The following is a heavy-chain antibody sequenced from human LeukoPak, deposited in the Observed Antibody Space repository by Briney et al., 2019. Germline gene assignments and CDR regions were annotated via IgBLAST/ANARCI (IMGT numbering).Heavy chain of an antibody. CDR2: ISTSGST. V-gene: IGHV4-4*09. J-gene: IGHJ4*02. CDR1: AASISNYY. CDR3: ASPRSGYRYTFDY. D-gene: IGHD3-22*01. Sequence: SETLSLTCAVSAASISNYYWSWTRQAPGKGLEWIGYISTSGSTNYNPSLKSRVSISLDTSKNRFSLNLNFVTAADTAVYYCASPRSGYRYTFDYWGQGALVTVSS.